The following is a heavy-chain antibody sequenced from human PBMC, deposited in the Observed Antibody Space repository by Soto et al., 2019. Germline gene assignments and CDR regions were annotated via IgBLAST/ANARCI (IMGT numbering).Heavy chain of an antibody. CDR3: ARVDVTMVRGALYYFDY. V-gene: IGHV3-11*06. CDR2: ISSSSYT. CDR1: GFTFSDYY. J-gene: IGHJ4*02. D-gene: IGHD3-10*01. Sequence: GGSLRLSCAASGFTFSDYYMSWIRQAPGKGLEWVSYISSSSYTNYADSVKGRFTISRDNAKNSLYLQMNSLRAEDTAVYYCARVDVTMVRGALYYFDYWGQGTLVTVSS.